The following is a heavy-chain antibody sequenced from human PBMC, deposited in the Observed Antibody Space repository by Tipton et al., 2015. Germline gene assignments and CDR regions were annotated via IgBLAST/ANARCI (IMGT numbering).Heavy chain of an antibody. CDR2: IYYSGST. CDR3: ARHLYYYYYGMDV. CDR1: GGSISSGGYY. Sequence: TLSLTCSVSGGSISSGGYYWSWVRQLPGKGLEWIGYIYYSGSTYYNPSLKSRVTISVDTSKNQFSLKLSSVTAADTAVYYCARHLYYYYYGMDVWGQGTTVTVSS. V-gene: IGHV4-30-4*08. J-gene: IGHJ6*02.